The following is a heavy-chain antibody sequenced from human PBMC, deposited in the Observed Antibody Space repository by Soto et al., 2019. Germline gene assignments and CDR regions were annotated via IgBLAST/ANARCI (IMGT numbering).Heavy chain of an antibody. CDR2: VSSSTYM. J-gene: IGHJ4*02. Sequence: GSLRLSCAASGFTFSSYTMNWVRQAPGKGLEWVSSVSSSTYMYYADSVKGRFTISRDNAKNSLYLQMNSLRAEDTAIYYCARGSHSTTWYGGQFDYWGQGTLVTVSS. CDR3: ARGSHSTTWYGGQFDY. CDR1: GFTFSSYT. D-gene: IGHD6-13*01. V-gene: IGHV3-21*01.